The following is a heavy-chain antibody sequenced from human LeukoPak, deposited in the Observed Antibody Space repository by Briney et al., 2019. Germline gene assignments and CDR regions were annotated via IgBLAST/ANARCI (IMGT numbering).Heavy chain of an antibody. D-gene: IGHD3-3*01. CDR3: ARDRVTIFGVGPGYYYMDV. J-gene: IGHJ6*03. V-gene: IGHV1-46*01. Sequence: ASVKVSCKASGYTFTGYYMHWVRQAPGQGLEWMGIINPSGGSTSYAQKFQGRVTMTRDTSTSTVYMELSSLRSEDTAVYYCARDRVTIFGVGPGYYYMDVWGKGTTVTVSS. CDR1: GYTFTGYY. CDR2: INPSGGST.